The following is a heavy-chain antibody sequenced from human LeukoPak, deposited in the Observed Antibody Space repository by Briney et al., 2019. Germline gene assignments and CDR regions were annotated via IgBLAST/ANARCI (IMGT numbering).Heavy chain of an antibody. V-gene: IGHV4-59*01. D-gene: IGHD5-12*01. CDR3: ARGGYSGYDWDFDY. CDR2: IYYSGST. CDR1: GGSISSYY. Sequence: SETLSLTCTVSGGSISSYYWSWIRQPPGKGLEWIGYIYYSGSTNYNPSLKSRVTISVDASKNQFSLKLSSVTAADTAVYYCARGGYSGYDWDFDYWGQGTLVTVSS. J-gene: IGHJ4*02.